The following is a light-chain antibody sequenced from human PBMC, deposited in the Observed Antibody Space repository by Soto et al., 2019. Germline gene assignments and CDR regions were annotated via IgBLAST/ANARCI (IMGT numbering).Light chain of an antibody. CDR1: QDIRSW. J-gene: IGKJ4*01. CDR3: LQDYNYPLT. CDR2: AAT. V-gene: IGKV1-6*01. Sequence: AIRITHSPSHFSASVGYRVSRTCRASQDIRSWLAWYQQRPGKAPKLLIYAATSLQSGVPSRFSGSGSGTDFTLTISSLQPEDFATYYCLQDYNYPLTFGGGTKVDIK.